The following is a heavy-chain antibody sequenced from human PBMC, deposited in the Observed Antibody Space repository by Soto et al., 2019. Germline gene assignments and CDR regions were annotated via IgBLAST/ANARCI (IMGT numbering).Heavy chain of an antibody. J-gene: IGHJ4*02. CDR2: IIPILGIA. D-gene: IGHD1-26*01. CDR3: ASSTGATSYYFDY. CDR1: GCTFSSYT. V-gene: IGHV1-69*02. Sequence: ASVKVSCKASGCTFSSYTISWVRQAPGQGLEWMGRIIPILGIANYAQKFQGRVTITADKSTSTAYMELSSLRSEDTAVYYCASSTGATSYYFDYWGQGTLVTVSS.